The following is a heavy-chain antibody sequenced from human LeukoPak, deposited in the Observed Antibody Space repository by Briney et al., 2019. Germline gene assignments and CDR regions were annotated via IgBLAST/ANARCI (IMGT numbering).Heavy chain of an antibody. J-gene: IGHJ4*02. V-gene: IGHV3-73*01. CDR1: GFTFSGSA. Sequence: PGGSLKLSCAASGFTFSGSAMHWVRQASGKGLEWVGHIRSKDNNYATAYAASVKGRFTISRDDSNNTAYLQMNSLKTEDTAVYYRTRLGRYYFDYWGQGTLVTVSS. CDR3: TRLGRYYFDY. CDR2: IRSKDNNYAT.